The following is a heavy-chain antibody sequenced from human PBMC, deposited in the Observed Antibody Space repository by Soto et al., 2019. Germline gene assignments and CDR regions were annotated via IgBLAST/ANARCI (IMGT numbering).Heavy chain of an antibody. J-gene: IGHJ4*02. Sequence: QITLKESGPTLVKPTQTLTLTCTFSGFSLTTSGVGVGWIRQPPGKALEWLALIYWDDDRRHSPSLKSRLTTSKETSKNQVGHPTTNAGPGVRGTHFGAHVGRSGGGGEVSPQNFSYWGQRSLVTVSS. CDR2: IYWDDDR. CDR1: GFSLTTSGVG. V-gene: IGHV2-5*02. CDR3: AHVGRSGGGGEVSPQNFSY. D-gene: IGHD3-16*01.